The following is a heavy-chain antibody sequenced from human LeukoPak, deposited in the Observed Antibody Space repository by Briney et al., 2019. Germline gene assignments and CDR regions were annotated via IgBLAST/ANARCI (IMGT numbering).Heavy chain of an antibody. Sequence: ASVTVSCKTSGYIFTSYYTYWVRQAPGQGLEWMGFLNPSGGNTYHAQKFQGRVTMTWDTSTSTAYMELNSLTSEDTAVYFCARVWGELSPLDYWGQGTLVTVSS. CDR1: GYIFTSYY. CDR3: ARVWGELSPLDY. D-gene: IGHD3-10*01. J-gene: IGHJ4*02. V-gene: IGHV1-46*01. CDR2: LNPSGGNT.